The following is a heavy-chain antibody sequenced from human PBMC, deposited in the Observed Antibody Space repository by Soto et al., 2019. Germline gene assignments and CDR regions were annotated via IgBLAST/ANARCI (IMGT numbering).Heavy chain of an antibody. Sequence: SETLSLTCTVSGGSISSSSYYWGWLRQPPGKGLEWIGCMYYSGTTNYNPSLKSRVTMSADTSKNQLSLRLSSVTAADTAVYYCARNAGEADLNPPQYYYYMDVWGKGTTVTVSS. D-gene: IGHD3-10*01. CDR2: MYYSGTT. J-gene: IGHJ6*03. CDR1: GGSISSSSYY. V-gene: IGHV4-39*07. CDR3: ARNAGEADLNPPQYYYYMDV.